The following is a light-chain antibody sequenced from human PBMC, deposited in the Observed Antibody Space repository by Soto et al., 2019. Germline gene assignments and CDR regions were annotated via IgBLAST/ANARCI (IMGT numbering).Light chain of an antibody. J-gene: IGKJ2*01. CDR1: QSVSSN. V-gene: IGKV3-15*01. Sequence: EIVMTQSPAPLSVSPGERATLSCRASQSVSSNLAWYQQKPGQAPRLLIYGASTRATGIPARFSGSGSGTEFTLTSSRLQSEDFAVYYCQKYNNWPRHTFGQGTKLEI. CDR3: QKYNNWPRHT. CDR2: GAS.